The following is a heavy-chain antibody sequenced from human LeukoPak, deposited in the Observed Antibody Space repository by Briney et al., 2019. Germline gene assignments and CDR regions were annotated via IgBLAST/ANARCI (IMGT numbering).Heavy chain of an antibody. Sequence: ASVKVSCKASGYTFTGYYMHWVRQAPGQGLEWMGWINPNSGGTNYAQKFQGRVTMTRDTSISTAYMELSSLRSEDTAVYYCARDQAHSSSWFYGYYYYYMDVWGKGTTVTVSS. D-gene: IGHD6-13*01. V-gene: IGHV1-2*02. CDR2: INPNSGGT. CDR3: ARDQAHSSSWFYGYYYYYMDV. CDR1: GYTFTGYY. J-gene: IGHJ6*03.